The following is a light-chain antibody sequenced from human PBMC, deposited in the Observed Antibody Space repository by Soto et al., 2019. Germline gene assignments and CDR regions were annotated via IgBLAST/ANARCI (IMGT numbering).Light chain of an antibody. CDR1: QTVGSN. Sequence: EIVMTQSPATLSVSPGERITISCRASQTVGSNLAWYQQTPGQAPRLLIYTTSSRAAGVPARFSGSGSGTEFTLTIDSLQSEDFVLYYCQQYNTRPRTFGQGTRVEIK. J-gene: IGKJ1*01. CDR3: QQYNTRPRT. V-gene: IGKV3-15*01. CDR2: TTS.